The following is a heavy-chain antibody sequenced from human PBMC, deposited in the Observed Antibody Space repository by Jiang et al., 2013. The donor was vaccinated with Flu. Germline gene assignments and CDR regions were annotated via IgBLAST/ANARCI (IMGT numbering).Heavy chain of an antibody. Sequence: SGAEVKKPGASVNISCKTSGCTFTSNAIHWVRQAPGQRLEWMGWINTGNGNTKYSQNFQGRVTITRDTSASTAYMELSSLRSEDTAVYFCVRGGSGTYGHFDPWGQGTLVTVSS. V-gene: IGHV1-3*04. CDR1: GCTFTSNA. CDR2: INTGNGNT. D-gene: IGHD3-10*01. J-gene: IGHJ5*02. CDR3: VRGGSGTYGHFDP.